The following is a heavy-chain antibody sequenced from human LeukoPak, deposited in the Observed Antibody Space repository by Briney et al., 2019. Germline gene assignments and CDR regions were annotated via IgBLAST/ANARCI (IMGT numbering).Heavy chain of an antibody. D-gene: IGHD4-23*01. CDR2: IQYDGSNK. CDR1: GFTFSSSG. V-gene: IGHV3-30*02. CDR3: ARELRWYNDY. Sequence: GGSLRLSCAASGFTFSSSGMHWVRQAPGKGLEWVAFIQYDGSNKYYADSVKGRFTISRDNSKNTLYLQMNSLRAEDTAVYYCARELRWYNDYWGQGTLVTVSS. J-gene: IGHJ4*02.